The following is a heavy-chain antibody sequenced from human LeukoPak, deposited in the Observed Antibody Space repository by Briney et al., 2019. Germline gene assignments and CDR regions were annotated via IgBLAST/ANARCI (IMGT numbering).Heavy chain of an antibody. CDR3: ARGTVTMVDY. J-gene: IGHJ4*02. Sequence: GGSLRLSCGASGFXFSRYWMHWVRQAPGRGLEWVSVIYSGGSTYYADSVKGRFTISRDNSKNTLFLRMNSLRAGDTAVYYCARGTVTMVDYWGQGTLVTVSS. D-gene: IGHD3-10*01. V-gene: IGHV3-66*01. CDR1: GFXFSRYW. CDR2: IYSGGST.